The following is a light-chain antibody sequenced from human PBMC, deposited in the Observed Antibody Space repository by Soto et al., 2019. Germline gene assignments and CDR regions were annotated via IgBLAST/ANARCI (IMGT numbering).Light chain of an antibody. CDR3: QQYNSYSWT. Sequence: DVQMTQSPSAMSASVGDRVTITCRASQGISSYLGWYQQKPGKAPNLLIYDASTLQSGVPSRFSGSGSGTEFTLTISSLQPDDFATYYCQQYNSYSWTFGQGTRWIS. CDR2: DAS. V-gene: IGKV1-9*01. J-gene: IGKJ1*01. CDR1: QGISSY.